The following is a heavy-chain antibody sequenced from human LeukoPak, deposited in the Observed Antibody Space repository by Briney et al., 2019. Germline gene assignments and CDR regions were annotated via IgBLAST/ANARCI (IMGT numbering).Heavy chain of an antibody. CDR2: IYYSGST. J-gene: IGHJ4*02. Sequence: PSETLSLTCTVSGGSISSGDYYWSWIRQPPGKGLEWIGYIYYSGSTYYNPSLKSRVTISVDTSKNQFSLKLSSVTAADTAGYYCARYYYGSGSYPDYWGQGTLVTVSS. CDR3: ARYYYGSGSYPDY. D-gene: IGHD3-10*01. V-gene: IGHV4-30-4*01. CDR1: GGSISSGDYY.